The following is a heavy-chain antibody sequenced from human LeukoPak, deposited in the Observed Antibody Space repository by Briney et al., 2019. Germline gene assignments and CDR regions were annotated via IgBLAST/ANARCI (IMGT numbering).Heavy chain of an antibody. J-gene: IGHJ4*02. CDR2: ISSSSSYI. D-gene: IGHD3-16*02. V-gene: IGHV3-21*01. CDR1: GFTFSSYG. Sequence: GRSLSLSCAASGFTFSSYGMNWVRQAPGKGLEGGSSISSSSSYIYYADSVKGRFTISRDNAKNSLYLQMNSLRAEDTAVYYCASSPGRRSLFDYWGQGTLVTVSS. CDR3: ASSPGRRSLFDY.